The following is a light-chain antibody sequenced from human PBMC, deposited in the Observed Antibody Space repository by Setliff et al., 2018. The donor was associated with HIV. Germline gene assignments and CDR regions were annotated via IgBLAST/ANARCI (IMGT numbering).Light chain of an antibody. CDR1: QSISYR. J-gene: IGKJ4*01. Sequence: DIQMTQSPSTLSASVGDTVTITCRASQSISYRLAWYQQKPGKAPNLLIYKASSLESGVPSRFSGSGSGTEFTLTISSLQPDDFATYFCQQYDSYSLTVGGGTKVDIK. CDR3: QQYDSYSLT. V-gene: IGKV1-5*03. CDR2: KAS.